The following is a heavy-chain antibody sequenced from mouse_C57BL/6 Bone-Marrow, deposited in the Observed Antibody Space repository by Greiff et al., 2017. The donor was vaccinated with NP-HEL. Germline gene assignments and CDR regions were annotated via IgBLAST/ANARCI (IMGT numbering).Heavy chain of an antibody. J-gene: IGHJ3*01. CDR1: GYTFTSYT. Sequence: QVQLKESGAELARPGASVKMSCKASGYTFTSYTMHWVKQRPGQGLEWIGYINPSSGYTKYNQKFKDKATLTADKSSSTAYMQLSSLTSEDSAVYYCARQLPWFAYWGQGTLVTVSA. CDR3: ARQLPWFAY. D-gene: IGHD4-1*02. V-gene: IGHV1-4*01. CDR2: INPSSGYT.